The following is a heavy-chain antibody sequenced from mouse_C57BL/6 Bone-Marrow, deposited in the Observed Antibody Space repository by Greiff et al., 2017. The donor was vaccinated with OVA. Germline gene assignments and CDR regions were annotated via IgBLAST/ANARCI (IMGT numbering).Heavy chain of an antibody. CDR1: GYTFTSYG. J-gene: IGHJ2*01. Sequence: VQLQQSGAELARPGASVKLSCKASGYTFTSYGISWVKQRTGQGLAWIGEIYPRSGNTYYNEKFKGKATLSADKSSSTAYMELRSLTSEDSAVYFCAKGGYGSSYEYYFDYWGQGTTLTVSS. D-gene: IGHD1-1*01. CDR2: IYPRSGNT. CDR3: AKGGYGSSYEYYFDY. V-gene: IGHV1-81*01.